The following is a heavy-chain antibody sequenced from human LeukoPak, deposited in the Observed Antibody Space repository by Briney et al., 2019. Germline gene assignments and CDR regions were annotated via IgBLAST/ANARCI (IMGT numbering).Heavy chain of an antibody. J-gene: IGHJ6*03. Sequence: SETLSLTCTVSGGSISSYYWSWIRQPAGKGLEWIGRIYTSGSTNYNPSLKSRVTISVDTSKNQFSLKLSSVTAADTAVYYCARANHDYKTDYYYYYMDVWGKGTTVTVSS. D-gene: IGHD4-11*01. V-gene: IGHV4-4*07. CDR3: ARANHDYKTDYYYYYMDV. CDR1: GGSISSYY. CDR2: IYTSGST.